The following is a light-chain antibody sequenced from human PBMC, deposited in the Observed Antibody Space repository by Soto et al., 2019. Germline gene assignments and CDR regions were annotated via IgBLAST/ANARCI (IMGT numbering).Light chain of an antibody. CDR3: SSFTTSTTWV. Sequence: QSALTQPASVSASPGQSITISCAGTSSDVGNYNYVSWYQQYPGKAPKLMIYEVTNRPSGVSNRFSGSKSGNTASLTISGLQAEDEADYYCSSFTTSTTWVFGGGTKLTVL. CDR2: EVT. J-gene: IGLJ3*02. CDR1: SSDVGNYNY. V-gene: IGLV2-14*01.